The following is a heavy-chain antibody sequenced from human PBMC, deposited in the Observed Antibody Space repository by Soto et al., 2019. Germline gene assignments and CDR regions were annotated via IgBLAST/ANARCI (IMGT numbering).Heavy chain of an antibody. CDR2: INHSGST. CDR1: GGSFSGYY. V-gene: IGHV4-34*01. CDR3: PMGGYGDYYFDY. J-gene: IGHJ4*02. Sequence: QVQLQQWGAGLLKPSETLSLTCAVYGGSFSGYYWSWIRQPPGKGLEWIGEINHSGSTNYNPSLKGRSTIYEDTSKNRFPLKLSSWTAAHTVGYYWPMGGYGDYYFDYWGQGTLVTVSS. D-gene: IGHD4-17*01.